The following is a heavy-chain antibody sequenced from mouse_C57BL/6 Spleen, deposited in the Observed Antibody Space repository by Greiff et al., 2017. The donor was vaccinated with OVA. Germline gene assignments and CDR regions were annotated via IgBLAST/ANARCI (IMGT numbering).Heavy chain of an antibody. V-gene: IGHV1-81*01. CDR3: ARRSNSNYYGSSSYYYAMDY. J-gene: IGHJ4*01. Sequence: QVQLKQSGAELARPGASVKLSCKASGYTFTSYGISWVKQRTGQGLEWIGEIYPRSGNTYYNEKFKGKATLTADKSSSTAYMELRSLTSEDSAVYFCARRSNSNYYGSSSYYYAMDYWGQGTSVTVSS. CDR1: GYTFTSYG. CDR2: IYPRSGNT. D-gene: IGHD1-1*01.